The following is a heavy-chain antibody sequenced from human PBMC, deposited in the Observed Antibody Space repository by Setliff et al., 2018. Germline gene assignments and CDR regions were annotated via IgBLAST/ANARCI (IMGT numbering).Heavy chain of an antibody. CDR3: STKGVPGT. Sequence: GASLKISCAASGFTFSDYYMSWIRQTPGKGLEWVSYISSSGITYYPDSVKGRFTIARDNAKNSVYLQMDSLIEEDTAVYFCSTKGVPGTGGQGSRVTVSS. CDR1: GFTFSDYY. V-gene: IGHV3-11*01. CDR2: ISSSGIT. J-gene: IGHJ4*02. D-gene: IGHD1-1*01.